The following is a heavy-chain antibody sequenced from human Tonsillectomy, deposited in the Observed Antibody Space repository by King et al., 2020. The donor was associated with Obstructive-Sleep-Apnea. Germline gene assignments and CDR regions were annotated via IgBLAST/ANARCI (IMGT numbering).Heavy chain of an antibody. D-gene: IGHD3-10*01. CDR2: ISAYNGDT. CDR3: ARTEITVLRGAKPDGYYFDY. Sequence: VQLVQSGAEVKKPGASVKVSCKASGYTFTRYGFSWVRQAPGQGLEWMGWISAYNGDTNYAQKLQGRLTMTTDTSTSTAYMELRSLRSDDTAVYYCARTEITVLRGAKPDGYYFDYWGQGTLVTVSS. CDR1: GYTFTRYG. J-gene: IGHJ4*02. V-gene: IGHV1-18*01.